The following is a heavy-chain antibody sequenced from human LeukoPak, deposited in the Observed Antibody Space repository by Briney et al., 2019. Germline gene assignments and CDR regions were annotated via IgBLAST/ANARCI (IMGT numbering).Heavy chain of an antibody. CDR1: GFTFSSYA. D-gene: IGHD3-22*01. V-gene: IGHV3-30*04. CDR3: ARDSPYYYDSSGYSGYMDV. Sequence: GGSLRLSCAASGFTFSSYAMHWVRQAPGKGLEWVAVISYDGSNKYYADSVKGRFTISRDNSKNTLYLQMNSLRAEDTAVYYCARDSPYYYDSSGYSGYMDVWGKGTTVTVSS. J-gene: IGHJ6*03. CDR2: ISYDGSNK.